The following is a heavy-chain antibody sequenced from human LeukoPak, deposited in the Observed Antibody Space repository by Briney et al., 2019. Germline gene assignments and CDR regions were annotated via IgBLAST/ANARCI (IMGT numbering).Heavy chain of an antibody. CDR1: GFSFSSYW. D-gene: IGHD1-26*01. J-gene: IGHJ4*02. Sequence: GGSLRLSCAASGFSFSSYWMSWVRQAPGKGLEWVANINQDGSEKYYVDSVKGRFTISRDNARNSLYLQMNSLRAEDTAVYYCARGSGSYGECDYWGQGTLVTVSS. CDR3: ARGSGSYGECDY. CDR2: INQDGSEK. V-gene: IGHV3-7*01.